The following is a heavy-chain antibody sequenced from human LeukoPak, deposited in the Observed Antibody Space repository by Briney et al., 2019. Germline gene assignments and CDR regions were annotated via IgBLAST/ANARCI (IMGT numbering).Heavy chain of an antibody. CDR3: AKVGLIAVGIDY. D-gene: IGHD6-19*01. CDR2: ISYDGSTK. J-gene: IGHJ4*02. CDR1: GFTFSGYP. Sequence: PGKSLRLSCAASGFTFSGYPIHWVRQAPGKGLEWVAVISYDGSTKYYADSVKGRFTISRDNSKNTLYLQMNSLRAEDTAVYYCAKVGLIAVGIDYWGQGTLVTVSS. V-gene: IGHV3-30-3*02.